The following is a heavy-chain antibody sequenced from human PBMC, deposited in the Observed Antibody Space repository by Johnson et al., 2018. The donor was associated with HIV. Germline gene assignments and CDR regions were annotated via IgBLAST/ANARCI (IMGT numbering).Heavy chain of an antibody. CDR3: AKGRSSTPWEHAFDI. D-gene: IGHD1-1*01. V-gene: IGHV3-30*02. J-gene: IGHJ3*02. CDR1: GFTFSSYG. CDR2: IRYDGSTK. Sequence: QVQLVESGGGVVQPGGSLRLSCAASGFTFSSYGMHWVRQAPGKGLEWVAFIRYDGSTKYYADSVKGRLTISRDNSKNTLYLQMNSLRGEDTAVYYCAKGRSSTPWEHAFDIWGQGTMVTVSS.